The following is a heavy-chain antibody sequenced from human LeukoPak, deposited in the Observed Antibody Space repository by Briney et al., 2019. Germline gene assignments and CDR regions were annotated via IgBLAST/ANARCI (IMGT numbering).Heavy chain of an antibody. Sequence: GGSLRLSCAASGFTFISYWMSWVRQAPGKGLEWVANIKQDGSEKYYVDSVKGRFTISRDNAKNSLYLQMNSLRAEDTAVYYRASGSHIVPVDYWGQGTLVTVSS. J-gene: IGHJ4*02. CDR2: IKQDGSEK. CDR1: GFTFISYW. D-gene: IGHD2-2*01. CDR3: ASGSHIVPVDY. V-gene: IGHV3-7*01.